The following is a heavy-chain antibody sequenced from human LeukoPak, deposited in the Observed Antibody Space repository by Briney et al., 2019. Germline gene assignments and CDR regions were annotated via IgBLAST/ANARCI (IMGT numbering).Heavy chain of an antibody. Sequence: GGSLRLSCAASGFTFSGYWMHWVRQGPGKGLVWVSRMNSDGSSTSYADSVKGRFTISRDNAKNTLYLQMNSLRAEDTAVYYCATEFVGSGSYWWFDPWGQGTLVTVSS. CDR1: GFTFSGYW. CDR3: ATEFVGSGSYWWFDP. D-gene: IGHD3-10*01. V-gene: IGHV3-74*01. J-gene: IGHJ5*02. CDR2: MNSDGSST.